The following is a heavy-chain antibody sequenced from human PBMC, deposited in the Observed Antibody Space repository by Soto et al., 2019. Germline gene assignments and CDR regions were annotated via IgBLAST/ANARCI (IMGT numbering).Heavy chain of an antibody. V-gene: IGHV4-39*01. CDR3: ARRERYYGSPGWFDP. Sequence: QLQLQESGPGLVKPSETLSLTCSVSGGSISRFTYYWGWIRQPPGKGLEWIGTVYYNENTYYNPSLQSRVTITADTAKNQFSLDLRAVTPADTAMYFCARRERYYGSPGWFDPWGPGTLVTVSS. CDR1: GGSISRFTYY. J-gene: IGHJ5*02. D-gene: IGHD3-10*01. CDR2: VYYNENT.